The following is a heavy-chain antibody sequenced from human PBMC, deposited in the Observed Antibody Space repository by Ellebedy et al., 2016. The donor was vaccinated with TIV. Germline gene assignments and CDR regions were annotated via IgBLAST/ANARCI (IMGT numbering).Heavy chain of an antibody. CDR3: ARDPVGVGPAFDV. V-gene: IGHV3-23*01. CDR1: GFTFSTYA. CDR2: LTTGGVT. Sequence: GESLKISCVVSGFTFSTYAMRWFRQAPGKGLEWVSALTTGGVTFYAGSVKGRFTISRDNSKDTLFLQMNSLRAEDTAIYFCARDPVGVGPAFDVWGQGTMVTVSS. J-gene: IGHJ3*01. D-gene: IGHD4-23*01.